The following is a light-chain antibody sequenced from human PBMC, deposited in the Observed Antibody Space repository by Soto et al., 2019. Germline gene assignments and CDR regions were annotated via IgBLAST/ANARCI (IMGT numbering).Light chain of an antibody. V-gene: IGKV1-39*01. CDR2: DAS. Sequence: DIQLTQSPSFLSASVVDRVTITCRASQGISTYLAWYQQKPGKAPKLLVYDASTLQSGVPSRFSGSGSGTDFTLTISSLQPEDFATYYCQQSYSTPPWTFGQGTKVDIK. CDR1: QGISTY. J-gene: IGKJ1*01. CDR3: QQSYSTPPWT.